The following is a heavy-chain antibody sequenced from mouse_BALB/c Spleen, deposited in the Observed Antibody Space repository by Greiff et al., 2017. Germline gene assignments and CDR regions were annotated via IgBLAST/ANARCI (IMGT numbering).Heavy chain of an antibody. CDR3: ARVGNYVPYYYAMDY. D-gene: IGHD2-1*01. CDR2: IWAGGST. V-gene: IGHV2-9*02. Sequence: VQVVESGPGLVAPSQSLSITCTVSGFSLTSYGVHWVRQPPGKGLEWLGVIWAGGSTNYNSALMSRLSISKDNSKSQVFLKMNSLQTDDTAMYYCARVGNYVPYYYAMDYWGQGTSVTVSS. CDR1: GFSLTSYG. J-gene: IGHJ4*01.